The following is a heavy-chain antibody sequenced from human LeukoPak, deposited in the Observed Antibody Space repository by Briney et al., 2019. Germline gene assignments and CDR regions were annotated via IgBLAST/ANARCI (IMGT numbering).Heavy chain of an antibody. J-gene: IGHJ6*02. D-gene: IGHD3-22*01. CDR3: ARTYYYDSSGYYYVPYYYGMDV. CDR1: GGSISSGDYY. V-gene: IGHV4-30-4*01. Sequence: SETLSLTCTVSGGSISSGDYYWSWIRQPPGKGLEWIGYIYYSGSTYYNPSLKSRVTISADTSKNQSSLKLSSVTAADTAVYYCARTYYYDSSGYYYVPYYYGMDVWGQGTTVTVSS. CDR2: IYYSGST.